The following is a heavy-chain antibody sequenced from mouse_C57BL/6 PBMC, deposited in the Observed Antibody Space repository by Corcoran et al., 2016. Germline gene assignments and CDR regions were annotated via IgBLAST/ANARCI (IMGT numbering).Heavy chain of an antibody. CDR1: GYTFTDYY. CDR3: ARVSRYYYGSSYGFAY. CDR2: INPNNGGT. Sequence: EVQLQQSGPELVKPGASVKISCKASGYTFTDYYMNWVKQSHGKSLEWIGDINPNNGGTSYNQKFKGKATLTVDKSSSTAYMELRSLTSEDSAVYYCARVSRYYYGSSYGFAYWGQGTLVTVSA. J-gene: IGHJ3*01. V-gene: IGHV1-26*01. D-gene: IGHD1-1*01.